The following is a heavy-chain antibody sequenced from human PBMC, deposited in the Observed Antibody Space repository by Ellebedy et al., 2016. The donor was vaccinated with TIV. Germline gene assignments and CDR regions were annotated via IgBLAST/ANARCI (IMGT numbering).Heavy chain of an antibody. CDR3: ARESVRYFDWDF. Sequence: GGSLRLSCEVSGFPFSGYYMHWVRQAPGKGLVWVARINTDGSSASYADSVEGRFTISRDNARKTLYLQVDSLRAEDTAVYYCARESVRYFDWDFWGQGTLVTVFS. D-gene: IGHD3-9*01. CDR2: INTDGSSA. V-gene: IGHV3-74*01. CDR1: GFPFSGYY. J-gene: IGHJ4*02.